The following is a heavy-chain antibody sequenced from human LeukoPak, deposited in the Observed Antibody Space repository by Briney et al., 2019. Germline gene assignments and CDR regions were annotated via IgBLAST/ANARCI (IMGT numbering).Heavy chain of an antibody. V-gene: IGHV4-34*01. Sequence: SETPSLTCAVYGGSFSGYYWSWIRQAPGKGLEWIGEINHSGSTNYNPSLKSRVTISVDTSKNQFSLKLSSVTAADTAVYYCARGSDLYWYFDLWGRGTLVTVSS. CDR1: GGSFSGYY. D-gene: IGHD2-21*02. CDR2: INHSGST. J-gene: IGHJ2*01. CDR3: ARGSDLYWYFDL.